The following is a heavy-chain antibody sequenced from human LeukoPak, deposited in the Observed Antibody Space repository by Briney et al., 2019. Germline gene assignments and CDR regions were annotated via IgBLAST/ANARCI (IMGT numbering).Heavy chain of an antibody. V-gene: IGHV3-23*01. CDR1: GFTFSSYA. CDR2: ISGSGGST. CDR3: ARDYGYCSSTSCYFFDY. Sequence: GGSLRLSCAASGFTFSSYAMSWVRQAPGKGLEWVSAISGSGGSTYYADSVKGRFTISRDNAKNSLYLQMNSLRDEDTAVYYCARDYGYCSSTSCYFFDYWGQGTLVTVSS. D-gene: IGHD2-2*03. J-gene: IGHJ4*02.